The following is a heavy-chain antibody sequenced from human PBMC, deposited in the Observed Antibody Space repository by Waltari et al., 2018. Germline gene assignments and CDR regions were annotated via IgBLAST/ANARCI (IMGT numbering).Heavy chain of an antibody. V-gene: IGHV4-61*02. D-gene: IGHD3-10*01. CDR3: ARGLTGLDP. CDR2: IYTSGST. CDR1: GGSISICSYY. Sequence: QVQLQASGPGLVKPSQTLSLTCTVPGGSISICSYYWSWIRQPAGKGLEWIGRIYTSGSTNYNPSLKSRVTISVDTSKNQFSLKLSSVTAADTAVYYCARGLTGLDPWGQGTLVTVSS. J-gene: IGHJ5*02.